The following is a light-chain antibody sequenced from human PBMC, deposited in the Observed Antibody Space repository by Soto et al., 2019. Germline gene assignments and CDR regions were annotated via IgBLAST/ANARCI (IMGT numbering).Light chain of an antibody. CDR3: QQVKTYPLT. V-gene: IGKV1-9*01. CDR1: QDISSH. Sequence: DIQLTQSPSFLSASVGDRVTITCRASQDISSHLAWYQQKPGKAPKLLIYAASTLQSGVPSGFGGSGSGTEFIITITSLQPEDFATYYCQQVKTYPLTFGGGTKVEIK. CDR2: AAS. J-gene: IGKJ4*01.